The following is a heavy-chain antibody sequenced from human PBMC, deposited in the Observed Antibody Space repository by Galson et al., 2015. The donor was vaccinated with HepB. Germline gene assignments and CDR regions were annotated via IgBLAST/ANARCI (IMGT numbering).Heavy chain of an antibody. CDR1: GGTFSSYA. CDR2: IIPIFGTA. Sequence: SVKVSCKASGGTFSSYAISWVRQAPGQGLEWMGGIIPIFGTANYAQKFQGRVTITADESTSTAYMELSSLRSEDTAVYYCAKDRLKYYDSSGYYSLRNNWGQGTLVTVSS. V-gene: IGHV1-69*13. D-gene: IGHD3-22*01. J-gene: IGHJ4*02. CDR3: AKDRLKYYDSSGYYSLRNN.